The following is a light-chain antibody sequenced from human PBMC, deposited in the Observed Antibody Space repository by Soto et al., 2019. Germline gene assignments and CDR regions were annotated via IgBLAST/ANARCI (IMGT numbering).Light chain of an antibody. Sequence: EIALTQSPGTLSLSPGERATLSCRASQSVTANYLAWYQQRPGQAPRLLIYAASIGATGVPDRFSGSGSGKDFTLTISRMEPEGFAGYFCLQYGVPLWTFGQGTTVEIK. CDR1: QSVTANY. CDR3: LQYGVPLWT. V-gene: IGKV3-20*01. J-gene: IGKJ1*01. CDR2: AAS.